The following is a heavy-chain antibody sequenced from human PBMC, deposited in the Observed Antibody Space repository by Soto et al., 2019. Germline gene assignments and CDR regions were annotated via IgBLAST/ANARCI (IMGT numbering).Heavy chain of an antibody. J-gene: IGHJ4*03. D-gene: IGHD2-21*01. Sequence: GASVKVSCKASGYTFTSYGISWVRQAPGQGLEWMGWISAYNGNTNYAQKLQGRVTMTTDTSTSTAYMELRSLRSDDTAVYYCARAGSDGYNHDYLDYWGQGTMVTVSS. V-gene: IGHV1-18*04. CDR2: ISAYNGNT. CDR3: ARAGSDGYNHDYLDY. CDR1: GYTFTSYG.